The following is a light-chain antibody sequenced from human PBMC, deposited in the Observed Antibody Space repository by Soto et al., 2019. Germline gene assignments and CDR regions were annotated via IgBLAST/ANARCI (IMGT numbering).Light chain of an antibody. J-gene: IGKJ1*01. Sequence: DLQMTQSPSTLSASVGDRVTITCRASQSISSWLAWYQRKPGKAPKLLIYKASSLESGVPSRFSGSGSGTEFTLTISSLQPDDFATYYCQHYNSYPWTFGQGTKVEIK. CDR1: QSISSW. CDR2: KAS. CDR3: QHYNSYPWT. V-gene: IGKV1-5*03.